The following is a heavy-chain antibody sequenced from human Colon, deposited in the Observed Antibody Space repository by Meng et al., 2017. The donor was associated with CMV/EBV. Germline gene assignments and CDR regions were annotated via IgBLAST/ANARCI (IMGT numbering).Heavy chain of an antibody. Sequence: QVQLVQSGAGGKKPGASVKVSCKTSGYTFTGYFMFWVRQAPGQGLEWMGSLNPNSGDTNSAQKFHGRLTMTRDTSIHTAYMELGSLRSDDTAVYYCATISGGDFDFWGQGTLVTVSS. D-gene: IGHD3-10*01. CDR1: GYTFTGYF. J-gene: IGHJ4*02. V-gene: IGHV1-2*02. CDR2: LNPNSGDT. CDR3: ATISGGDFDF.